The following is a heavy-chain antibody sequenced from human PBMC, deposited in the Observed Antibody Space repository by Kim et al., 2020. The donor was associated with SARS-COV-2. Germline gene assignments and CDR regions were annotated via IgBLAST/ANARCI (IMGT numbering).Heavy chain of an antibody. D-gene: IGHD5-18*01. CDR2: INPYSGGT. CDR3: ARVQGMVTNDAFDI. CDR1: GYTFTGYY. J-gene: IGHJ3*02. Sequence: ASVKVSCKASGYTFTGYYMHWVRQAPGQGLEWLGWINPYSGGTNLAPKFQGRVTMTRDPSISTAYMELSRLTSDDTAVYFCARVQGMVTNDAFDIWGQGTMVHV. V-gene: IGHV1-2*07.